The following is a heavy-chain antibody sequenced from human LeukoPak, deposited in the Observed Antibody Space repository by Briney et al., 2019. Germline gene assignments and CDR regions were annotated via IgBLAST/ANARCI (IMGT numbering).Heavy chain of an antibody. CDR2: IYSGSST. J-gene: IGHJ4*02. CDR1: GFTVSSNY. CDR3: ARLDYGGNVVDY. D-gene: IGHD4-23*01. V-gene: IGHV3-53*01. Sequence: GGSLRLSCAASGFTVSSNYMSWVRQAPGKGLEWVSVIYSGSSTYYADSVKGRFTISRDNSKNTLYLQMNSLRAEDTAVYYCARLDYGGNVVDYWGQGTLVTVSS.